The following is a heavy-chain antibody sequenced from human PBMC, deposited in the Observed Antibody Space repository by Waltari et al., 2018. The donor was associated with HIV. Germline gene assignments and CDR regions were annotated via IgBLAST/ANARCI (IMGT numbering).Heavy chain of an antibody. Sequence: EVQLVESGGDLVQPGRSLRLSCRTAGFTFGDYAMNWVRQAPGKGLDGVGFMRRKNYGATREYAASVKGRFVISSDDSKSTAYLEMNSLETEDTAVYYCTRESTWGSRYGGRDYWGQGTLVTVFS. V-gene: IGHV3-49*04. CDR1: GFTFGDYA. CDR3: TRESTWGSRYGGRDY. J-gene: IGHJ4*02. CDR2: MRRKNYGATR. D-gene: IGHD1-26*01.